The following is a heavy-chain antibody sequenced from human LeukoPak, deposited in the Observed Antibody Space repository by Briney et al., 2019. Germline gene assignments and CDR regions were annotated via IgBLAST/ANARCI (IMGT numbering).Heavy chain of an antibody. J-gene: IGHJ4*02. Sequence: PGGSLRLSCAASGFTFDDYAMHWVRQAPGKGLEWVSGISWNSGSIGYADSVKGRFTISRDNAKNSLYLQMNSLRAEDTALYYCAKESHSGGSCYLDYWGQGTLVTVSS. CDR2: ISWNSGSI. D-gene: IGHD2-15*01. CDR3: AKESHSGGSCYLDY. V-gene: IGHV3-9*01. CDR1: GFTFDDYA.